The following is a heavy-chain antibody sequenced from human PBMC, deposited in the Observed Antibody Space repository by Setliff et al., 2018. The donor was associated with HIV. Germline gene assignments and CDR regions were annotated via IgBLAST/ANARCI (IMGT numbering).Heavy chain of an antibody. D-gene: IGHD3-10*01. J-gene: IGHJ4*02. CDR1: GGSMSSYY. CDR3: ARNRVPSSL. Sequence: PSETLSLTCTVSGGSMSSYYWSWIRQPPGEGLEWIGSIYYTGSTDYNPSLMSRVTISLDTPKNQFSLKLNSVIAADTAVYYCARNRVPSSLWGQGTPVTVSS. V-gene: IGHV4-59*01. CDR2: IYYTGST.